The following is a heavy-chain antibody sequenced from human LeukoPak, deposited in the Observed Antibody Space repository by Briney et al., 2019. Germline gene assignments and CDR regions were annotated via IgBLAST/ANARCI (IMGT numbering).Heavy chain of an antibody. D-gene: IGHD4-17*01. CDR2: IRSDGSNK. J-gene: IGHJ4*02. Sequence: GGSLRLSCAVSGFTFSSYGMHWVRQAPGKGLEWVAFIRSDGSNKYYADSVKGRFTISRDNSKNTLYLHMNSLRAEDTAVYYCARERDITVTTNFDYWGQGTLVTVSS. CDR1: GFTFSSYG. CDR3: ARERDITVTTNFDY. V-gene: IGHV3-30*02.